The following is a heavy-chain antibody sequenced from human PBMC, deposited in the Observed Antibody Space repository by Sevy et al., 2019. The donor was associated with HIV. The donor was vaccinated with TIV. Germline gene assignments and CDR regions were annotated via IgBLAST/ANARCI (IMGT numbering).Heavy chain of an antibody. CDR2: IYYSGTT. J-gene: IGHJ4*02. D-gene: IGHD1-20*01. V-gene: IGHV4-59*01. CDR1: GASMNIYY. CDR3: ARVGFNWNDVDY. Sequence: KQSQTLSLTCTVSGASMNIYYWSWIRQPPGKGLEWFGYIYYSGTTNYNPSLNSRLTISIDTSKNQFSLKLSSVTAADTAVYYCARVGFNWNDVDYCGQGTLVTVSS.